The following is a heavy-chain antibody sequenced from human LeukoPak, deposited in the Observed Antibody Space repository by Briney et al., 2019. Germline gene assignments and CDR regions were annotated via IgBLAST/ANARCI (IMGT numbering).Heavy chain of an antibody. CDR2: INQDGSAK. CDR1: GLTLSDYW. D-gene: IGHD6-25*01. J-gene: IGHJ4*02. CDR3: ATSHHTSSGQNFDY. V-gene: IGHV3-7*01. Sequence: PGGSLRLSCEASGLTLSDYWMSWVRQAPGKGLEWVANINQDGSAKYYVDSVKGRFTISRDNADSSLYLQMNALRADDTAMYYCATSHHTSSGQNFDYWGRGTLVSVSS.